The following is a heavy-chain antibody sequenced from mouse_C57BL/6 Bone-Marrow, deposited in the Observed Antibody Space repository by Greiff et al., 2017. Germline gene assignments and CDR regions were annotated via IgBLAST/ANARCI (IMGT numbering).Heavy chain of an antibody. CDR3: ARRISYDYDGTMDY. V-gene: IGHV5-12*01. CDR1: GFTFSDYY. Sequence: DVKLVESGGGLVQPGGSLKLSCAASGFTFSDYYMYWVRQTPEKRLEWVAYISNGGGSTYYPDTVKGRFTISRDNTTNPLYLQMSRLKSEDTAMYYCARRISYDYDGTMDYWGQGTSVTVSS. CDR2: ISNGGGST. D-gene: IGHD2-4*01. J-gene: IGHJ4*01.